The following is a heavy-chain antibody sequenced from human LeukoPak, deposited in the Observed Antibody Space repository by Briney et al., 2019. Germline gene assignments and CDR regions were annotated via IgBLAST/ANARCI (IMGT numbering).Heavy chain of an antibody. V-gene: IGHV3-33*06. Sequence: PGGSLRLSYAASGFTFSSYGMHWVRQAPGKGLEWVAVIWYDGNNKKYADSVKGRFTISRDNSKSTLYLQMNSLRAEDTAVYYCAKDGNYGGNGPLDYWGQGTLVTVSS. D-gene: IGHD4-23*01. CDR1: GFTFSSYG. CDR3: AKDGNYGGNGPLDY. CDR2: IWYDGNNK. J-gene: IGHJ4*02.